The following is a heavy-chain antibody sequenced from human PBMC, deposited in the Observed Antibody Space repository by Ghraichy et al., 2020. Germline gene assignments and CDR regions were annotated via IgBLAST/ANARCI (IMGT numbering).Heavy chain of an antibody. CDR2: INHSGDT. Sequence: SETLSLTCGVSGGSFNNYNWSWLRQPPRKGLEWIGEINHSGDTNYNPSLKSRLTILLDKPQKQFSLKLTSVTAADTAIYYCARGGSTWYIDLWGQGTLVIVS. V-gene: IGHV4-34*01. CDR1: GGSFNNYN. CDR3: ARGGSTWYIDL. D-gene: IGHD6-13*01. J-gene: IGHJ4*02.